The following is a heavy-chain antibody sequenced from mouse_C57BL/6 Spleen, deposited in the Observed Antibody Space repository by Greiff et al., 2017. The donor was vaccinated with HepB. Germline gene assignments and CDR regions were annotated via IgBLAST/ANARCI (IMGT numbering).Heavy chain of an antibody. V-gene: IGHV1-64*01. J-gene: IGHJ2*01. CDR2: IHPNSGST. CDR3: ASYYGSYFDY. CDR1: GYTFTSYW. Sequence: VQLQQPGAELVKPGASVTLSCKASGYTFTSYWMHWVKQRPGQGLEWIGMIHPNSGSTNYNEKFKSKATLTVDKSSSTAYMQLSSLTSEDSAVYYCASYYGSYFDYWGQGTTLTVSS. D-gene: IGHD1-1*01.